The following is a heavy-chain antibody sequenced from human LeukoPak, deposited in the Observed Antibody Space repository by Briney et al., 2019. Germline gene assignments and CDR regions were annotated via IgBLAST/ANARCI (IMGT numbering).Heavy chain of an antibody. J-gene: IGHJ4*02. Sequence: SETLSLTCAVCGGSFSGYYWSWIRQSPGRGLEWIGEIDHSGSIKYNPSLKSRVTLSVDTSKNQSSPNLDTVIAADTAVYYCARRLDNQEFDSWGQGTLVTVTS. CDR1: GGSFSGYY. D-gene: IGHD1-14*01. V-gene: IGHV4-34*01. CDR3: ARRLDNQEFDS. CDR2: IDHSGSI.